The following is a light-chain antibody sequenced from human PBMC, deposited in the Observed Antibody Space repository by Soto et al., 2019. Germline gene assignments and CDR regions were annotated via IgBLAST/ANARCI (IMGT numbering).Light chain of an antibody. Sequence: QSVLTQPPSASGTPGQRVTISCSGSSSNIGSNTVNWYQQLPGTPPKLLIYSNNQRPSGVPDRFSGSKSGTSASLAISGLQSEDEADYYCATWDDSLNVHVFGTGTKLTVL. J-gene: IGLJ1*01. CDR1: SSNIGSNT. CDR3: ATWDDSLNVHV. CDR2: SNN. V-gene: IGLV1-44*01.